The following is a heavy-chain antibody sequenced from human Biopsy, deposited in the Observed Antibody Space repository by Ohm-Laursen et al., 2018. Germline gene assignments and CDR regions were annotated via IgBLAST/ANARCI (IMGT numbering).Heavy chain of an antibody. CDR3: ARGVPHYDGSGFPLAGYWYFDL. D-gene: IGHD3-22*01. V-gene: IGHV4-31*01. CDR2: ISYSGTT. J-gene: IGHJ2*01. Sequence: TLSLTWTVSGGSIGGGEYYWNWIRQHPGKGLEWIGLISYSGTTFYNPSLESLLTISIDTSKNHFSLNLRPVTAADTAVYYCARGVPHYDGSGFPLAGYWYFDLWGRGTLVTVSS. CDR1: GGSIGGGEYY.